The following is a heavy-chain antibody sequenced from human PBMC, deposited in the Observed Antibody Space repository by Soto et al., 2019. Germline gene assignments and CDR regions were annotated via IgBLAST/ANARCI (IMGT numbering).Heavy chain of an antibody. D-gene: IGHD3-22*01. J-gene: IGHJ4*02. CDR2: ISSSSYI. CDR3: ARARDYYDSSGYYPEY. Sequence: GWSLRLSCAASGFTFSSYSMNLVRQAPGKGLEWVSSISSSSYIYYADSVKGRFTIPRDNAKNSLYLQMNSLRAEDTAVYYCARARDYYDSSGYYPEYWGEGTLVTVSS. V-gene: IGHV3-21*01. CDR1: GFTFSSYS.